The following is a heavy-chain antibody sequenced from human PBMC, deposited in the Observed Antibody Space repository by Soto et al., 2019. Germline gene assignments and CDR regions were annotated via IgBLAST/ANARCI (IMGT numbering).Heavy chain of an antibody. Sequence: SVKVSCKASGFTFTSSAMQWVRQARGQRHEWIGWIVVGSGNTNYAQKFQERVTITRDMSTSTAYMELSSLRSEDTAVYYCAARGCGFSCYYNYCYYMDVWGQGTTVTVSS. CDR1: GFTFTSSA. CDR2: IVVGSGNT. V-gene: IGHV1-58*02. CDR3: AARGCGFSCYYNYCYYMDV. J-gene: IGHJ6*03. D-gene: IGHD2-15*01.